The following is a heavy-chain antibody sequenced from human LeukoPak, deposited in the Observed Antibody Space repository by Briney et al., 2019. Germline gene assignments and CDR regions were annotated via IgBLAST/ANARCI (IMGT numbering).Heavy chain of an antibody. V-gene: IGHV4-34*01. D-gene: IGHD6-13*01. CDR2: INHSGST. CDR3: VLAAAGTTSVY. J-gene: IGHJ4*02. Sequence: KPSETLSLTCAVYGGSFSGYYWSWIRQPPGKGLERIGEINHSGSTNYNPSLKSRVTISVDTSKNQFSLKLSSVTAADTAVYYCVLAAAGTTSVYWGQGTLVTVSS. CDR1: GGSFSGYY.